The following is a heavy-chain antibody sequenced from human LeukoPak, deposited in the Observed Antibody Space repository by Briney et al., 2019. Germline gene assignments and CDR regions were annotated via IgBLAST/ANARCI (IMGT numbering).Heavy chain of an antibody. CDR2: ISGTSSII. J-gene: IGHJ3*02. CDR3: ARGTWDGDRTFDI. V-gene: IGHV3-48*02. CDR1: GFTFSSYA. D-gene: IGHD5-24*01. Sequence: PGGSLRLSCAASGFTFSSYAMSWVRQAPGKGLEWISYISGTSSIIYYTPSVKGRFTISRDNGKSSLYLQMNSLRDDDTAVYFCARGTWDGDRTFDIWGQGAMVTVSS.